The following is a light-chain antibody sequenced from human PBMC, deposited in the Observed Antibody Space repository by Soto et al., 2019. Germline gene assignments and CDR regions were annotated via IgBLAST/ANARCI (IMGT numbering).Light chain of an antibody. J-gene: IGKJ4*01. CDR1: QSISSY. CDR2: AAS. V-gene: IGKV1-39*01. Sequence: DIQMTQSPSSLSASVGDRVTITCRASQSISSYLNWYQQKPGKAPKLLIYAASSLQSGVPSRFSGSGSGTDFTLTISSLQPEDFATYYCQPSYSTPITFGGGTKVAIK. CDR3: QPSYSTPIT.